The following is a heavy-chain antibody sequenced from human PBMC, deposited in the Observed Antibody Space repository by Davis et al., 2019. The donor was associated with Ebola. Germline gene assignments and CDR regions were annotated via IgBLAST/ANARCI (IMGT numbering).Heavy chain of an antibody. Sequence: GGSLRLSCAASGFTFSSYSMNWVRQAPGKGLEWVSYISSSSSTIYYADSVKGRFTISRDNAKNSLYLQMNSLRDEDTAVYYCARLRGSGYYTSMYYFDYWGQGTLVTVSS. J-gene: IGHJ4*02. D-gene: IGHD3-3*01. CDR2: ISSSSSTI. CDR3: ARLRGSGYYTSMYYFDY. V-gene: IGHV3-48*02. CDR1: GFTFSSYS.